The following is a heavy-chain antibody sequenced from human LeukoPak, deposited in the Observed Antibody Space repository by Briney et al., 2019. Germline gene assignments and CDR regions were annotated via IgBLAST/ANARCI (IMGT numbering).Heavy chain of an antibody. CDR3: AELGITMIGGV. J-gene: IGHJ6*04. Sequence: PGGSLRLSCAASGFTFSSYVMNWVRQAPGKGLEWVSYISSSGSTIYYADSVKGRFTISRDHAKNSLYLQMNSLRAEDTAVYYCAELGITMIGGVWGKGTTVTISS. CDR2: ISSSGSTI. CDR1: GFTFSSYV. V-gene: IGHV3-48*03. D-gene: IGHD3-10*02.